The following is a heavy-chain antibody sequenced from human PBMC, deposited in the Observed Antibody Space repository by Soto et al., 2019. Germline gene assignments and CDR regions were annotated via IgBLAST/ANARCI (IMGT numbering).Heavy chain of an antibody. CDR2: ISWNSGSI. D-gene: IGHD2-2*02. CDR3: AKDREGGYCSSTSCYTGEIDY. J-gene: IGHJ4*02. Sequence: SGGSLRLSCAASGSTFDEYAMHWVRQEPGQGLEGVSGISWNSGSIGYADAVKGRFTISRDNAKNSLYLQMNSLRAEDTALYYCAKDREGGYCSSTSCYTGEIDYWGQGTLVTVSS. V-gene: IGHV3-9*01. CDR1: GSTFDEYA.